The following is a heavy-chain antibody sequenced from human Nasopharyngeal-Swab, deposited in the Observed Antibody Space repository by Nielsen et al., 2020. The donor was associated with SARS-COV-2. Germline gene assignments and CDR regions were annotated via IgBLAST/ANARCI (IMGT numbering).Heavy chain of an antibody. CDR1: GGTFSGYA. V-gene: IGHV1-69*04. CDR2: IIPILGIA. J-gene: IGHJ6*02. CDR3: ATSYGSGMRDYYYYGMDV. Sequence: SVKVSCKASGGTFSGYAISWVRQAPGQGLEWMGRIIPILGIANYARKFQGRVTITADKSTSTAYMELSSLRSEDTAVYYCATSYGSGMRDYYYYGMDVWGQGTTVTVSS. D-gene: IGHD3-10*01.